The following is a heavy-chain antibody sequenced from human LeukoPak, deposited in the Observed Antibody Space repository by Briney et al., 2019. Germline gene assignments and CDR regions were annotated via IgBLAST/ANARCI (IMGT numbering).Heavy chain of an antibody. CDR3: ARQAGSSSWTSFGY. V-gene: IGHV4-59*08. J-gene: IGHJ4*02. D-gene: IGHD2-2*01. Sequence: SETLSLTCTVSGGSISSSYWNWIRQPPGKGLEWIGYIYYSGSTNYNLSLKSRVTISVDTSKNQFSLKLSSVTAADTAVYYCARQAGSSSWTSFGYWGQGTLVTVSS. CDR1: GGSISSSY. CDR2: IYYSGST.